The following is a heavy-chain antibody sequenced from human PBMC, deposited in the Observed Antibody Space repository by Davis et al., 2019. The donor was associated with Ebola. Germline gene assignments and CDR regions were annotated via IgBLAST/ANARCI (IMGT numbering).Heavy chain of an antibody. D-gene: IGHD2-8*02. V-gene: IGHV3-23*01. CDR1: GFIFSKFA. J-gene: IGHJ5*02. Sequence: PGGSLRLSCAASGFIFSKFAMSWVRQAPGKGLEWVSITSVDGTSYADSVKGRFTISRDNAQNSLYLQMNSLRAEDTAMYYCAKEDWWRFDPWGQGTLVTVSS. CDR2: TSVDGT. CDR3: AKEDWWRFDP.